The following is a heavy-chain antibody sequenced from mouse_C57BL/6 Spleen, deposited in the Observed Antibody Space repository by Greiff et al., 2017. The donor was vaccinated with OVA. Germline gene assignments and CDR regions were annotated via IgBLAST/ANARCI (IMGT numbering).Heavy chain of an antibody. J-gene: IGHJ2*01. V-gene: IGHV1-82*01. CDR1: GYAFSSSW. Sequence: VQLQQSGPELVKPGASVKISCKASGYAFSSSWMNWVKQRPGKGLEWIGRIYPGDGDTNYNGKFKGKATLTADKSSSTAYMQLSSLTSEDSAVYFCARAYYYGGSYSDYWGQGTTLTVSS. CDR3: ARAYYYGGSYSDY. D-gene: IGHD1-1*01. CDR2: IYPGDGDT.